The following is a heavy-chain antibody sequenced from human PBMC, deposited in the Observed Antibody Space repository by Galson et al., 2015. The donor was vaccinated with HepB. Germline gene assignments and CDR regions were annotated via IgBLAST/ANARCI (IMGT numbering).Heavy chain of an antibody. J-gene: IGHJ4*02. Sequence: QSGAEVKKPGESLKISCKASGYTFTGYYMHWVRQAPGQGLEWMGRINPNSGGTNYAQKFQGRVTMTRDTSISTAYMELSRLRSDDTAVYYCARIVNSGYDYKGDYWGQGTLVTVSS. CDR1: GYTFTGYY. D-gene: IGHD5-12*01. CDR3: ARIVNSGYDYKGDY. V-gene: IGHV1-2*06. CDR2: INPNSGGT.